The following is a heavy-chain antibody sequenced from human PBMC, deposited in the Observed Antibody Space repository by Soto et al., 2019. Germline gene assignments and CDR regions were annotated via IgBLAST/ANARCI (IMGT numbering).Heavy chain of an antibody. Sequence: GGSLRLSCVASGFSFSTFAMSWVRQAPGKGLEWVSRITGSGREGYYADSVRGRFTISRDNSRNTLLLQMNSLRDDDTAVYFCAKDLSESDAFGEDWAPFDYWGRGTQVTVSS. CDR2: ITGSGREG. J-gene: IGHJ4*02. CDR1: GFSFSTFA. CDR3: AKDLSESDAFGEDWAPFDY. V-gene: IGHV3-23*01. D-gene: IGHD3-9*01.